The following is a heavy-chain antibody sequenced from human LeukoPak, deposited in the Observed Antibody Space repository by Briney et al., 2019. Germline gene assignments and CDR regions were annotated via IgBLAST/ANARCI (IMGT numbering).Heavy chain of an antibody. D-gene: IGHD1-26*01. CDR2: IHSSGCT. Sequence: SETLSLTCTVSGGSISGNYWSWIRQPPGQGLEWIAYIHSSGCTNYNPSLKSRVNISVDTANNQFSLKSTSVTAADTAMYYCTKRQGPTSGSYDYFDPWGQGALVTVSS. CDR1: GGSISGNY. V-gene: IGHV4-4*09. J-gene: IGHJ5*02. CDR3: TKRQGPTSGSYDYFDP.